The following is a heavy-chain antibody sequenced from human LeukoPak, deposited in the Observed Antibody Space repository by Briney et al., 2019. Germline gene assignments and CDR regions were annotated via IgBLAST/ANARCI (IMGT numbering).Heavy chain of an antibody. D-gene: IGHD4-11*01. V-gene: IGHV4-38-2*01. Sequence: PSETLSLTCAVSGYSISSGDYWGWVRQPPGKGLEWIGSVYYSGSTHYKPSPKSRVTISVDTSRNQFSLRLSSVTAADTAVYYCARNSTVTSPSTGYFDYWGQGTLATVSP. CDR3: ARNSTVTSPSTGYFDY. J-gene: IGHJ4*02. CDR1: GYSISSGDY. CDR2: VYYSGST.